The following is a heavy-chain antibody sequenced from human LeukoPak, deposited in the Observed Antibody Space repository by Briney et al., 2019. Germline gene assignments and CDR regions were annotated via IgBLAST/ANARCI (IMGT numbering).Heavy chain of an antibody. V-gene: IGHV3-23*01. Sequence: GGSLRLSCAASGFYFANYAMSWVRQAPGKGLEWVSATVGGGSPNTYHADSVKGRFTISRDNSKNTLFLQMNSLRAEDTAVYYCAKVLTPRRDAFDIWGQGTMVTVSS. J-gene: IGHJ3*02. CDR2: TVGGGSPNT. CDR3: AKVLTPRRDAFDI. CDR1: GFYFANYA.